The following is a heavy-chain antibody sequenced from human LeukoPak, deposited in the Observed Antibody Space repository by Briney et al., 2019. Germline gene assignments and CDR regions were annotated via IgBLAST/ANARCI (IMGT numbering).Heavy chain of an antibody. D-gene: IGHD1-26*01. CDR3: AREHHSGSFDAFDI. CDR1: GYTFTSYG. J-gene: IGHJ3*02. Sequence: ASVKVSCKASGYTFTSYGISWVRQAPGQGLEWMGWISAYNGNTNYAQKLQGRVTMTTDTSTSTAYMELRSLRSDDTAVFYCAREHHSGSFDAFDIWGQGTVVTVSS. V-gene: IGHV1-18*01. CDR2: ISAYNGNT.